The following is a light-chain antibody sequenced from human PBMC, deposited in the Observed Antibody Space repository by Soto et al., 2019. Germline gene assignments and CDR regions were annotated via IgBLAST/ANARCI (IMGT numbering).Light chain of an antibody. V-gene: IGLV3-25*02. CDR1: ALPKQY. CDR2: KDS. J-gene: IGLJ3*02. Sequence: SYELTQPPSVSVSPGQTARITCSGDALPKQYAYWYQQKPGQAPVLVIYKDSERPSGIPERFSASSSGTTVTLTISGVQAEDEADYYGQSADSSGPDWVFGGGTQLTVL. CDR3: QSADSSGPDWV.